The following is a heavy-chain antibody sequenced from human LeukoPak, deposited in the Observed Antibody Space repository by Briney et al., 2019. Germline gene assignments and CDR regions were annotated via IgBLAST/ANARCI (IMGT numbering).Heavy chain of an antibody. CDR3: ARDLSGWNPFDY. V-gene: IGHV1-18*01. CDR2: ISAYNGNT. Sequence: APVKVSCKASHYTFTSYGISWVRQAPGQGLEWMGWISAYNGNTNYAQKLQGRVTMTTDTSTSTAYMELRSLRSDATAVYYCARDLSGWNPFDYWGQGTLVTVSS. J-gene: IGHJ4*02. D-gene: IGHD6-19*01. CDR1: HYTFTSYG.